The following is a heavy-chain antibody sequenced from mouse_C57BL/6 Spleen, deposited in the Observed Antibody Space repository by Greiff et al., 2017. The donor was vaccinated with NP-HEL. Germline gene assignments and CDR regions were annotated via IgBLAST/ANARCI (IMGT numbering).Heavy chain of an antibody. J-gene: IGHJ1*03. CDR2: ISDGGSYT. CDR1: GFTFSSYA. V-gene: IGHV5-4*01. D-gene: IGHD1-1*01. CDR3: ARAAYYYGSSWYFEV. Sequence: EVQRVESGGGLVKPGGSLKLSCAASGFTFSSYAMSWVRQTPEKRLEWVAPISDGGSYTYYPDHVKGRFTISRDNAKNNLYLQMSHLKSEDTAMYYCARAAYYYGSSWYFEVGGTGTTVTVSS.